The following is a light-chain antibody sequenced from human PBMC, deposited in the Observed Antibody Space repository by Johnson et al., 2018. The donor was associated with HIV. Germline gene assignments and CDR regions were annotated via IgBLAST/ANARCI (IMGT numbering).Light chain of an antibody. Sequence: QSVLTQPPSVSAAPGQKVTISCSGSSSNIGNNYVSWYQQLPGTAPKLLIYENNKRPSGIPDRFSGSKSGTSATLGITGLQTGDEAGYYCGTWDSSLSAYVFGTGTKVTAL. CDR2: ENN. V-gene: IGLV1-51*02. CDR3: GTWDSSLSAYV. CDR1: SSNIGNNY. J-gene: IGLJ1*01.